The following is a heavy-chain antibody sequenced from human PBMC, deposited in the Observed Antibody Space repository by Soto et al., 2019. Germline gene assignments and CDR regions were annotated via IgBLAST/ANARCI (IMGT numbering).Heavy chain of an antibody. Sequence: SETLSLTCSVSGAALNSGNYYWSWIRQVPGKGLEWIGHIYVTGAVDYNPSLRDRITISQDTSERKFSLNLRLVTAADTAVYYCERLRIATNNYKWFDPWGHGTLVTVSS. CDR2: IYVTGAV. D-gene: IGHD2-21*01. V-gene: IGHV4-31*03. CDR1: GAALNSGNYY. CDR3: ERLRIATNNYKWFDP. J-gene: IGHJ5*02.